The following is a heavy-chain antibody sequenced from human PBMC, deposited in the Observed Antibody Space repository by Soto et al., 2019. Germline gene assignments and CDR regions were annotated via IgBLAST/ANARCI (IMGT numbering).Heavy chain of an antibody. CDR2: IWYDGSNK. Sequence: GGSLRLSCAASGFTFSSYGMHWVRQAPGKGLEWVAVIWYDGSNKYYADSVKGRFTISRDNSKNTLYLQMNSLRAEDTAMYYCARGRGGHDAFDIWGQGTMVTVSS. CDR3: ARGRGGHDAFDI. V-gene: IGHV3-33*01. CDR1: GFTFSSYG. D-gene: IGHD3-16*01. J-gene: IGHJ3*02.